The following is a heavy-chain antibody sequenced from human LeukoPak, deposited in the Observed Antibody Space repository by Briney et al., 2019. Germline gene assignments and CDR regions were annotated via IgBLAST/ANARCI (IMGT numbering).Heavy chain of an antibody. CDR3: AKDTGGDGAYFYAMDV. CDR1: GFAFHNYA. J-gene: IGHJ6*02. V-gene: IGHV3-9*01. CDR2: INWNSDTK. Sequence: GGSLRLSCVGSGFAFHNYAMHWVRRPPGKGLEWVSAINWNSDTKAYADSVKGRFTISRDRARNSLYLQMDSLRPEDTVLYYCAKDTGGDGAYFYAMDVWGQGTSVTVSS. D-gene: IGHD2-21*02.